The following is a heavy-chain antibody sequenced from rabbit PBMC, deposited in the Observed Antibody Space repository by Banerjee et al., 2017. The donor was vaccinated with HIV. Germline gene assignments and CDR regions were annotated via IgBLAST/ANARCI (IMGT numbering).Heavy chain of an antibody. CDR3: ARGAGDDGWSL. CDR1: GFTISSSYW. CDR2: IRSDSRGST. V-gene: IGHV1S45*01. D-gene: IGHD2-1*01. Sequence: QEQLVESGGDLVKPEASLTLTCTASGFTISSSYWICWVRQAPGKGLEWIACIRSDSRGSTYYASWAKGRFTLSKTSSTTVTLQMTSLTAADTATYFCARGAGDDGWSLWGPGTLVTVS. J-gene: IGHJ4*01.